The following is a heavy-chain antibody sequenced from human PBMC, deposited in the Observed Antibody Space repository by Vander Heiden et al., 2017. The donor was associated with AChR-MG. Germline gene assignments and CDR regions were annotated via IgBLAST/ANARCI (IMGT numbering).Heavy chain of an antibody. CDR3: TTVYASCGVAPRGFDY. CDR2: IKSKTDGGTT. J-gene: IGHJ4*02. CDR1: GFTFSNAW. Sequence: EVQLVESGGGLVKPGGSLRLSCAASGFTFSNAWMSWVRQAPGKGLEWVGRIKSKTDGGTTDYAAPVKGRFTISRDDSKNTRYLKMNSLKTEETAVYYCTTVYASCGVAPRGFDYWGQGTLVTVSS. D-gene: IGHD3-3*01. V-gene: IGHV3-15*01.